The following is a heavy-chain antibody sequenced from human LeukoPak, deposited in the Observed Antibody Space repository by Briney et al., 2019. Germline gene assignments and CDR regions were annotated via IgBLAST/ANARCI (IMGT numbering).Heavy chain of an antibody. D-gene: IGHD4-23*01. CDR3: VRPNGGNPYDAFDV. V-gene: IGHV4-59*08. J-gene: IGHJ3*01. CDR2: IYYTGST. Sequence: SETLSLTCAVSGGSMTTYYWSWIRQPPGKGLEWIGYIYYTGSTNYNPSLKSRVTISVDTSRNQFSLKMTSVTASDTAVYYCVRPNGGNPYDAFDVWGQGTMVTVSP. CDR1: GGSMTTYY.